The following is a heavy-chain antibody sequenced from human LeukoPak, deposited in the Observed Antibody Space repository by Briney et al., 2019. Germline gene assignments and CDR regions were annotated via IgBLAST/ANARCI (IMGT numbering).Heavy chain of an antibody. V-gene: IGHV3-7*01. D-gene: IGHD3-10*01. CDR3: ARDNLYGSGSYWFDP. Sequence: DSVEGRFTISRDNAKNSLHLQMNSLRVEDTAVYYCARDNLYGSGSYWFDPWGPGTLVTVSS. J-gene: IGHJ5*02.